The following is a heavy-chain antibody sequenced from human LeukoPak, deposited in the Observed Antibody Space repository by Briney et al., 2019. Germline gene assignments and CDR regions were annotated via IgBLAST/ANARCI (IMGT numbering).Heavy chain of an antibody. V-gene: IGHV4-59*01. Sequence: SETLSLTCTVSGGSLSSYYWSWIRQPPGKGLEWIGYIYYSGSTNYNPSLKSRVTISVDTSKNQFSLKLSSVTAADTAVYYCARVSTYYYDSSGYGHDAFDIWGQGTMVTVSS. J-gene: IGHJ3*02. CDR3: ARVSTYYYDSSGYGHDAFDI. D-gene: IGHD3-22*01. CDR2: IYYSGST. CDR1: GGSLSSYY.